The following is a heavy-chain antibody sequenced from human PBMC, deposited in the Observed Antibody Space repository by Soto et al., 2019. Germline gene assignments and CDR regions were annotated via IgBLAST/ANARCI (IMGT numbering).Heavy chain of an antibody. Sequence: GESLKISCQGSRDSFTSYWIGWVRQRPGKGLEWMGIIHPGDSDTRYSPSFQGQVTISVDKSISTTYLQWSSLKATDTAKYFCVSEATDYNYAMDVWGQGTTVTV. J-gene: IGHJ6*02. CDR1: RDSFTSYW. V-gene: IGHV5-51*01. CDR3: VSEATDYNYAMDV. CDR2: IHPGDSDT.